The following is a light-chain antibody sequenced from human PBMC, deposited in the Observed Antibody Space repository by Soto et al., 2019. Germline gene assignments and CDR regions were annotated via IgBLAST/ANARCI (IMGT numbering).Light chain of an antibody. J-gene: IGKJ4*01. V-gene: IGKV1-5*03. CDR2: KAS. CDR3: QQYESYSPLT. Sequence: DIQITHSPSTLSASVGDRVTMTCRASQSINSWLAWYQQKPGKAPKLLIYKASGLESGVPSRFSGSGSGTDFTLTISSLQPDDFATYHCQQYESYSPLTFGGGTKVDIK. CDR1: QSINSW.